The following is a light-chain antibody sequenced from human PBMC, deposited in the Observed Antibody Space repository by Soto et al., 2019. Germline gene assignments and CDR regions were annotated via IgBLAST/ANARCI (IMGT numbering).Light chain of an antibody. CDR3: QQRSNWPPLT. CDR1: QSVSSN. J-gene: IGKJ4*01. V-gene: IGKV3-11*01. CDR2: DAS. Sequence: EIVMTQSPGTLSVSPGERATLACRASQSVSSNLAWYQQKPGQAPRLLIYDASNRATGIPARFSGSGSGTDFTLTISSLEPEDFAVYYCQQRSNWPPLTFGGGTKVDI.